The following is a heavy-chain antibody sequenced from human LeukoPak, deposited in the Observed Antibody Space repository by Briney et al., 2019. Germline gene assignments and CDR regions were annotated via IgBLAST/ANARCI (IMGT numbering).Heavy chain of an antibody. CDR3: ARAPRSQYSSGWLDV. J-gene: IGHJ6*02. D-gene: IGHD6-19*01. CDR1: GYTFTSYD. CDR2: MNLNSGNT. V-gene: IGHV1-8*01. Sequence: ASVKVSCKASGYTFTSYDINWVRQATGQGLEWMGWMNLNSGNTGYAQKFQGRVAITRNTSISTAYMELSSLRPEDTAVYYCARAPRSQYSSGWLDVWGQGTTVTVSS.